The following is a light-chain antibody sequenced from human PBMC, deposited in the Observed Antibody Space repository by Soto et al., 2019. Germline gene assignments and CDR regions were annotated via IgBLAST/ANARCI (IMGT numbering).Light chain of an antibody. V-gene: IGLV2-8*01. Sequence: QSALTQPPSASGSPGQSVTISCTGTSSDVGGYNLVSWYQHHPGKAPKLIISEVSKRPSGVPDRFSGSKSGNTASLTVSGLQAEDEADYYCSSFAGSNNFVFGTGTKLTVL. CDR3: SSFAGSNNFV. CDR2: EVS. J-gene: IGLJ1*01. CDR1: SSDVGGYNL.